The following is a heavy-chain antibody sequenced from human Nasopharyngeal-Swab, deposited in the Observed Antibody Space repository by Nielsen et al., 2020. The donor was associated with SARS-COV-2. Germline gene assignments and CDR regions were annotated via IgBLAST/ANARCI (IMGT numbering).Heavy chain of an antibody. J-gene: IGHJ4*02. D-gene: IGHD1-26*01. Sequence: WIRQPPEKGLEWVAVISYDGSNKYYADSVKGRFTISRDNSKNTLYLQMNSLRAEDTAVYYCARGFGGSYWGYDYWGQGTLVTVSS. CDR2: ISYDGSNK. V-gene: IGHV3-30*04. CDR3: ARGFGGSYWGYDY.